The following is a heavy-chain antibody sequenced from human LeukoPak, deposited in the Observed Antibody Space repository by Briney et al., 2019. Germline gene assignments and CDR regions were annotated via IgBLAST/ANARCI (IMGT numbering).Heavy chain of an antibody. CDR2: IWYDGSNK. CDR1: GFTFSSYG. CDR3: ARDSGEHSFDY. Sequence: GGSLRLSCAASGFTFSSYGMHGVRQAPGKGLEWVAVIWYDGSNKYYADSVKGRFTISRDNSKNTLYLQMNSLRAEDTAVYYCARDSGEHSFDYWGQGTLVTVSS. J-gene: IGHJ4*02. V-gene: IGHV3-33*01.